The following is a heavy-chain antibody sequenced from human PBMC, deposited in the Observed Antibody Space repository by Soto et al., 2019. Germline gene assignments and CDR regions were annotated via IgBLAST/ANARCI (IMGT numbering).Heavy chain of an antibody. CDR1: GGSISSYY. Sequence: SETLSLTCTVSGGSISSYYWSWIRQPPGKGLEWIGYIYYSGSTNYNPSLKSRVTISVDTSKNQFSLKLSSVTAADTAVYYCAKDIYMDVWGKGTTVTVSS. V-gene: IGHV4-59*01. CDR3: AKDIYMDV. J-gene: IGHJ6*03. CDR2: IYYSGST.